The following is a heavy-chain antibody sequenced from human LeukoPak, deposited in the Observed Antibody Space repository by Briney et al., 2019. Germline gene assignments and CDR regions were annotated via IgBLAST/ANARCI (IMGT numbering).Heavy chain of an antibody. V-gene: IGHV4-4*02. CDR1: GGSISSSNW. D-gene: IGHD3-10*01. Sequence: SETLSLTCAVSGGSISSSNWWSWVRQPPGKGLEWIGEIYHSGSTNYNPSLKSRVTISVDKSKNQFSLKLSSVTAADTAVYYCAGSFGQLTFFDYWGQGTLVTVSS. J-gene: IGHJ4*02. CDR2: IYHSGST. CDR3: AGSFGQLTFFDY.